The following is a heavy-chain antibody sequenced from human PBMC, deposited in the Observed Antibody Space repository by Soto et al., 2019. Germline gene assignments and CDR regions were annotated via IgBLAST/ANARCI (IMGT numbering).Heavy chain of an antibody. CDR1: GFTFSSYG. CDR2: ISYDGSNK. D-gene: IGHD2-2*01. Sequence: GGSLRLSCAASGFTFSSYGMHWVRQAPGKGLEWVAVISYDGSNKYYADSVKGRFTISRDNSKNTLYLQMNSLRAEDTAVYYCAKDRSIVVVPASTFDYWGQGTLVTVSS. J-gene: IGHJ4*02. CDR3: AKDRSIVVVPASTFDY. V-gene: IGHV3-30*18.